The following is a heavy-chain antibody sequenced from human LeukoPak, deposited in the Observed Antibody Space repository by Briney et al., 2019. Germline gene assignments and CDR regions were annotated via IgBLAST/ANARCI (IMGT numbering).Heavy chain of an antibody. CDR3: ANYDFWSGPDY. V-gene: IGHV4-39*01. CDR2: IYYSGST. J-gene: IGHJ4*02. D-gene: IGHD3-3*01. CDR1: GGSISSSSYY. Sequence: SETLSPTXTVSGGSISSSSYYWGWIRQPPGKGLEWIGSIYYSGSTYYNPSLKSRVTISVDTSKNQFSLKLSSVTAADTAVYYCANYDFWSGPDYWGQGTLVTVSS.